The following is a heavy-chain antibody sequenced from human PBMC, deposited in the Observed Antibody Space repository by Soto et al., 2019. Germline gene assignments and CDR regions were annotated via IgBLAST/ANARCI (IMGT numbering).Heavy chain of an antibody. J-gene: IGHJ5*02. V-gene: IGHV3-74*01. CDR1: GFTFSSYW. Sequence: EVQLVESGGGSVQPGGSLRLSCAASGFTFSSYWMHWVRQAPGKGLVWVSRIKNDGSITSYADSVKGRFTISRDNAKNTLYLQMNSLSAEDTAVYYCAKSDWFDPWGQGTLVTVSS. CDR3: AKSDWFDP. CDR2: IKNDGSIT.